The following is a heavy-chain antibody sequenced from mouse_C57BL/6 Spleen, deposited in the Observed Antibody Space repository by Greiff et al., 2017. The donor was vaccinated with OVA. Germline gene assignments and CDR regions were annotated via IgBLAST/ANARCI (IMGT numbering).Heavy chain of an antibody. CDR2: IDPSDSYT. J-gene: IGHJ2*01. CDR1: GYTFTSYG. D-gene: IGHD2-5*01. V-gene: IGHV1-59*01. CDR3: ARDAYYSNYFDD. Sequence: QVQLQQPGAELVRPGTSVKLSCKASGYTFTSYGMHWVKQRPGQGLEWIGAIDPSDSYTNYNQKLKGKATLTVDTSSNTAYMQLSSLTSEDSAVYYCARDAYYSNYFDDWGKGTTLTVSS.